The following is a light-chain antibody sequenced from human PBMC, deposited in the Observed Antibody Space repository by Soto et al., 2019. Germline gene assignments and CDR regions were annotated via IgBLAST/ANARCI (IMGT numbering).Light chain of an antibody. CDR1: QSVSNY. V-gene: IGKV3-11*01. Sequence: EIVLTQSPATLSLSPGERATLSCRASQSVSNYLAWYQQKPCQAPRLLIYNASNRTTGIPARFSGSWSGTDFTLTISSLEPEDFAVYYCQQRSNWPPLTFGQGTRLEIK. CDR3: QQRSNWPPLT. J-gene: IGKJ5*01. CDR2: NAS.